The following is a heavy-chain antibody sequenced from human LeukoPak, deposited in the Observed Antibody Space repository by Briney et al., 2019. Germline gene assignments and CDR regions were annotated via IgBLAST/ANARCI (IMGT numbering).Heavy chain of an antibody. Sequence: PSETLSLTCTVSGDSLSSGPYFWNWVRQPAGKGLEWIGGIYHSGSTYYNPSLKSRVTISVDTSKNQFSLKLSSVTAADTAVYYCARDGPTYYWGQGTLVTVSS. CDR1: GDSLSSGPYF. J-gene: IGHJ4*02. CDR3: ARDGPTYY. V-gene: IGHV4-38-2*02. D-gene: IGHD3/OR15-3a*01. CDR2: IYHSGST.